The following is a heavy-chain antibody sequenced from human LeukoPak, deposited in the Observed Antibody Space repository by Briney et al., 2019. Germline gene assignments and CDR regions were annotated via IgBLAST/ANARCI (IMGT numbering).Heavy chain of an antibody. CDR3: ARVEISGWYPSFDY. CDR2: INSDGSST. CDR1: GFTFSSYW. D-gene: IGHD6-19*01. Sequence: GGSLRLSCAASGFTFSSYWVHWVRQGPGKGLVWVSRINSDGSSTKYADSVKGRFTISRDNAKNTLYLQMNSLRAEDTAVYYCARVEISGWYPSFDYWGQGTLVTVSS. V-gene: IGHV3-74*01. J-gene: IGHJ4*02.